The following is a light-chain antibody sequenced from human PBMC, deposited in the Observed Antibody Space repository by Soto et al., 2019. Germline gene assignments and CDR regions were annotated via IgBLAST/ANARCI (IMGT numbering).Light chain of an antibody. V-gene: IGLV2-23*01. CDR2: EGS. CDR1: SSDVGSYNL. CDR3: CSYAGSSTFV. J-gene: IGLJ1*01. Sequence: QSALPQPASVSGSPGQSITLSCPGTSSDVGSYNLVSWYQQHPGKAPQLMIYEGSKRPSGVSNRFSGSKSGNTASLTISGLQAEDEADYYCCSYAGSSTFVFGTGTKLTVL.